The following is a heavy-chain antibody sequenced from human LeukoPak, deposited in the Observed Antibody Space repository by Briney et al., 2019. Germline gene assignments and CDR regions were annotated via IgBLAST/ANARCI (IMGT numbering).Heavy chain of an antibody. D-gene: IGHD5-12*01. J-gene: IGHJ5*02. CDR1: GGSISSYY. V-gene: IGHV4-59*01. CDR2: IYYSGST. CDR3: ARGGYSGYDPTNWFDP. Sequence: KPSEALSLTCTVSGGSISSYYWSWIRQPPGKGLEWIGYIYYSGSTNYNPSLKSRVTISVDTSKNQCSLKLSSVTAADTAVYYCARGGYSGYDPTNWFDPWGQGTLVTVSS.